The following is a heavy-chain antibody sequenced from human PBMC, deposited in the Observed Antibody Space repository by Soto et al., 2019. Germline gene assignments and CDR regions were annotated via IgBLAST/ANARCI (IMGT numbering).Heavy chain of an antibody. V-gene: IGHV3-33*01. CDR3: ASGIAAAGTFRPPLDY. D-gene: IGHD6-13*01. CDR2: IWYDGSNK. Sequence: GGSLRLSCAASGFTFSSYGMHWVRQAPGKGLEWVAVIWYDGSNKYYADSVKGRFTISRDNSKNTLYLQMNSLRAEDTAVYYCASGIAAAGTFRPPLDYWGQGTLVTVSS. CDR1: GFTFSSYG. J-gene: IGHJ4*02.